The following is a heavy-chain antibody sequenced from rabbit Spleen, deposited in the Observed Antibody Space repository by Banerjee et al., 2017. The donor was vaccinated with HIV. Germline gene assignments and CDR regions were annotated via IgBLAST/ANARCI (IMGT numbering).Heavy chain of an antibody. V-gene: IGHV1S40*01. CDR2: AYAGSSGST. J-gene: IGHJ6*01. Sequence: QSVEESGGDLVKPGASLTLTCTASGFSFSSGYDMCWVRQAPGKGLEWVACAYAGSSGSTYSATWAKGRFTISKTSSTTVTLQMASLTAADTATYFCARDAGTSFSTYGMDLWGPGTLVTVS. CDR1: GFSFSSGYD. CDR3: ARDAGTSFSTYGMDL. D-gene: IGHD8-1*01.